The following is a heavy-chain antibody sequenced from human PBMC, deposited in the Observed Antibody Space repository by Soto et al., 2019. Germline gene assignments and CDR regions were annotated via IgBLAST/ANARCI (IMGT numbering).Heavy chain of an antibody. V-gene: IGHV3-23*01. CDR3: AKDRYYDTSGYLDVFDI. Sequence: GGSLRLSCAASGFTFSDYAMSWVRQAPGEGLEWVSAIGGSGVSTYYADYVKGRFTISRDNSENTLYLQMDSLTAEDTAVYHCAKDRYYDTSGYLDVFDIWGQGTMVTVSS. CDR2: IGGSGVST. J-gene: IGHJ3*02. D-gene: IGHD3-22*01. CDR1: GFTFSDYA.